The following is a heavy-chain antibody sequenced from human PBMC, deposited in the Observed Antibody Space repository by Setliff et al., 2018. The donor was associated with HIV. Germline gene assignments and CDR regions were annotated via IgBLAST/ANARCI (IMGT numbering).Heavy chain of an antibody. CDR1: GGSFSGYF. D-gene: IGHD3-10*01. CDR2: INHNRKT. Sequence: SETLSLTCAVYGGSFSGYFWSWVRQSPGKGLEWIGEINHNRKTNYNPSLKSRVTISIDRSKNQFSLKLNSVIAADTAVYYCTRVRDHYDSGTYYRLLYFFDSWGQGTLVTVSS. J-gene: IGHJ4*02. CDR3: TRVRDHYDSGTYYRLLYFFDS. V-gene: IGHV4-34*01.